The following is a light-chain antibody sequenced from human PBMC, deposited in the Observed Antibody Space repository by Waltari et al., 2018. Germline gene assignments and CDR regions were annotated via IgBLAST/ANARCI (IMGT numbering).Light chain of an antibody. CDR2: GNN. Sequence: QSVLTQPPSASGTPGQTVSISCSGGSSNIAVNTVNWYQQLPGMAPKLLINGNNPRPAGFPDRFSGSKSGTSASLAISGLQSEDEADYYCAAWDDSLYGRVFGGGTKLTVL. J-gene: IGLJ2*01. CDR3: AAWDDSLYGRV. CDR1: SSNIAVNT. V-gene: IGLV1-44*01.